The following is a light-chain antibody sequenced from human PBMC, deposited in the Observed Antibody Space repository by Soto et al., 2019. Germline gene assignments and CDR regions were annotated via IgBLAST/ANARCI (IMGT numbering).Light chain of an antibody. Sequence: QSALTQPASVSGSPGQSITISCTGTSSDVGGYNYVSWYQQHPGKAPKVMIYEVTNRPSGVSNRFSGSKSGNTASLTISGLQAEDEGDYYCSSYTRSSACVFGVGTKLTVL. J-gene: IGLJ3*02. CDR3: SSYTRSSACV. V-gene: IGLV2-14*01. CDR1: SSDVGGYNY. CDR2: EVT.